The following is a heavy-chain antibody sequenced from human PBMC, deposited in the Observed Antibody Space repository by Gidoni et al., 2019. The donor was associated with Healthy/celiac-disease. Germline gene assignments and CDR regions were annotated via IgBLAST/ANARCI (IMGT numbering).Heavy chain of an antibody. V-gene: IGHV1-2*04. J-gene: IGHJ6*02. D-gene: IGHD6-13*01. Sequence: QVQLVQSGAEVKKPGASVKVSCKASGYTFTGYYMHWVRQAPGQGLEWMGWINPNSGGTNYAQKFQGWVTMTRDTSISTAYMELSRLRSDDTAVYYCARDIAAAGTYYYGMDVWGLGTTVTVSS. CDR2: INPNSGGT. CDR3: ARDIAAAGTYYYGMDV. CDR1: GYTFTGYY.